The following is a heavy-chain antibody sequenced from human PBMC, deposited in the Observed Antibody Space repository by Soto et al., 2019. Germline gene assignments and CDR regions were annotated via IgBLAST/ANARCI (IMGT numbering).Heavy chain of an antibody. CDR1: GGSISSGGYY. D-gene: IGHD3-16*01. V-gene: IGHV4-31*03. J-gene: IGHJ4*02. CDR3: ARVWGGNFDY. CDR2: IYYSGST. Sequence: SETLSLTCTVSGGSISSGGYYWSWIRQHPGKGLEWIGYIYYSGSTYYNPSLKSRVTISVDTSKNQFSLKLSSVTAADTAVYYCARVWGGNFDYWGQGTLVTVSS.